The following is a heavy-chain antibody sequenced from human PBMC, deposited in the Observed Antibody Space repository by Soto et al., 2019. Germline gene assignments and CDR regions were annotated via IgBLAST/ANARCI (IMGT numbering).Heavy chain of an antibody. CDR3: ASTKNWNYYYGIDV. V-gene: IGHV5-10-1*01. CDR2: IDPSDSYT. D-gene: IGHD1-1*01. CDR1: GYSFTSYW. Sequence: LGESLKISCKGSGYSFTSYWISWVRQMPGKGLEWMGRIDPSDSYTKYSPSFQGHVTISADKSISTAYLQWSSLKASDTARYYCASTKNWNYYYGIDVCGQGTTVTV. J-gene: IGHJ6*02.